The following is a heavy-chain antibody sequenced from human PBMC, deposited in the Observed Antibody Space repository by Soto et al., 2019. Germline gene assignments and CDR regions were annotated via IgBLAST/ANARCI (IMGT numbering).Heavy chain of an antibody. Sequence: SETLSLTCAVSGASISGYYWSWIRQPPGKGLEWIGYIYHTGSTHYSPSLKSRVTISIDTSKNQFALKLSSVTAADTAVYYCARGWGYCSGGSCYFNWFDPWGQGTLVTVSS. D-gene: IGHD2-15*01. CDR2: IYHTGST. CDR3: ARGWGYCSGGSCYFNWFDP. V-gene: IGHV4-59*01. CDR1: GASISGYY. J-gene: IGHJ5*02.